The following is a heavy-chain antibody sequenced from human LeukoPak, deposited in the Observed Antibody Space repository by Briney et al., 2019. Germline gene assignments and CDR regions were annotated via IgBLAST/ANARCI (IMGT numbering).Heavy chain of an antibody. CDR1: GFTFSSYS. V-gene: IGHV3-21*01. J-gene: IGHJ3*02. CDR3: ARCWAAAWYGDAFDI. D-gene: IGHD6-13*01. CDR2: ISSSSSYI. Sequence: GGSLRLSCAASGFTFSSYSMNWVRQAPGKGLEWVSSISSSSSYIYYADSVKGRFTISRDNAKNSLYLQMNSLRAEDTAVYYCARCWAAAWYGDAFDIWGQGTMVTVSS.